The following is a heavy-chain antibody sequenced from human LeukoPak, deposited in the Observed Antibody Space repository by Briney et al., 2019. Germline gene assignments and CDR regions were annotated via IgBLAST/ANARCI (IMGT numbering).Heavy chain of an antibody. CDR2: IYYSGST. CDR3: ASQPRYCSGGGCSDAFDI. CDR1: GGSISSYY. V-gene: IGHV4-59*01. D-gene: IGHD2-15*01. Sequence: SETLSLTCTVSGGSISSYYWSWIRQPPGKGLEWIGYIYYSGSTNYNPSLKSRVTISVDTSKNQFSLKLSSVTAADTAVYYCASQPRYCSGGGCSDAFDIWGQGTMVTVSS. J-gene: IGHJ3*02.